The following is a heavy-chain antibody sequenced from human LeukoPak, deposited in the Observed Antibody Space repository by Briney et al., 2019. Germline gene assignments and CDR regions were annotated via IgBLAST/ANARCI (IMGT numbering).Heavy chain of an antibody. CDR1: GYSFNSHH. CDR3: ARDSGNYHYDMDV. Sequence: ASVKVSCKTSGYSFNSHHVHWVRQAPGQGLDWMGLNFFHDGSTSNTQKFQGRVTMTRDTSTSTVYMELSSLRSEDTAVYYCARDSGNYHYDMDVWGQGTTVIVSS. J-gene: IGHJ6*02. V-gene: IGHV1-46*02. CDR2: NFFHDGST. D-gene: IGHD3-10*01.